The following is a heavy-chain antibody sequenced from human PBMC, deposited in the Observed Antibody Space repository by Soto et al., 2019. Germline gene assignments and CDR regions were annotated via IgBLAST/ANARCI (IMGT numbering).Heavy chain of an antibody. CDR3: ARSGLPFDY. CDR1: GFTFSSYA. D-gene: IGHD2-21*02. Sequence: EVQLVESGGGLVQPGGSLRLSCAASGFTFSSYAMHWVRQAPGKGLEYVSGISRNGGSTYYANSVKGRFTISRDNSKSTLYLQVGSLRAEDMAVYYCARSGLPFDYWGQGTLGTVSS. J-gene: IGHJ4*02. CDR2: ISRNGGST. V-gene: IGHV3-64*01.